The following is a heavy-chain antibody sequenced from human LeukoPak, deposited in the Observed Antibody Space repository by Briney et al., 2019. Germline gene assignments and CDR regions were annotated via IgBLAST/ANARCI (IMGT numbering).Heavy chain of an antibody. Sequence: GASVKVSCKASGYTFTSYGISWVRQAPGQGLEWMGWISAYNGNTNYAQKFQGGVTMTTDTSTSTAYMDLSSLRSDDTAVYYCARVIAVAGTSWFDPWGQGTLVTVSS. J-gene: IGHJ5*02. V-gene: IGHV1-18*01. D-gene: IGHD6-19*01. CDR1: GYTFTSYG. CDR2: ISAYNGNT. CDR3: ARVIAVAGTSWFDP.